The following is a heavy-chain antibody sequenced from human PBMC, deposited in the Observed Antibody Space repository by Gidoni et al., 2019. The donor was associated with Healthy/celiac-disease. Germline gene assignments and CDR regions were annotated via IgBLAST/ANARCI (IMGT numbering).Heavy chain of an antibody. V-gene: IGHV1-2*02. Sequence: QVQLVQSGAEVKKPGASVKVSCKASGYTFTGYYMHWVRQAPGQGLEWMGWINPNSGGTNYAQKFQGRVTMTRDTSISTAYMELSRLRSDDTAVYYCARDSSSWYGYNWFDPWGQGTLVTVSS. CDR1: GYTFTGYY. J-gene: IGHJ5*02. D-gene: IGHD6-13*01. CDR2: INPNSGGT. CDR3: ARDSSSWYGYNWFDP.